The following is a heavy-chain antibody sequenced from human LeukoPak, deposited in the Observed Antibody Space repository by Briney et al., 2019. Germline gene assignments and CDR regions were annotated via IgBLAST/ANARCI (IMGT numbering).Heavy chain of an antibody. Sequence: SVKVSCKASGGTFSSYAISWVRQAPGQGLEWMGGIIPIFGTANYAQKFQGRVTTTADESTSTAYMELSSLRSEDTAVYYCTRETSSRYFDYWGQGTLVTVSS. CDR1: GGTFSSYA. CDR2: IIPIFGTA. CDR3: TRETSSRYFDY. V-gene: IGHV1-69*13. J-gene: IGHJ4*02.